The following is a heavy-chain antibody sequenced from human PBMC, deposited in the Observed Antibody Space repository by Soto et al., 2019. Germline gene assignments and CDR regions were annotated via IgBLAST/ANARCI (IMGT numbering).Heavy chain of an antibody. Sequence: QLQLQESGSGLVKPSQTLSLTCAVSGGAISSGGYSWSWIRQPPGKGLEWIGYIYDSGSTSYNPSLKSRVTISVDRSKNQFSLKLSSVTAAATAVYYCARAGGLGAVAADYWGQGTLVTVSS. V-gene: IGHV4-30-2*01. CDR3: ARAGGLGAVAADY. J-gene: IGHJ4*02. CDR2: IYDSGST. CDR1: GGAISSGGYS. D-gene: IGHD6-19*01.